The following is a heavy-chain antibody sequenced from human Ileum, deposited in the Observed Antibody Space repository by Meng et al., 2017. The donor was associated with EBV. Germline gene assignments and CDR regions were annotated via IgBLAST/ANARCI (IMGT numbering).Heavy chain of an antibody. Sequence: QVQLHESGPGLVKPSQTLSLTCAVSSVSISSGVYHWSWIRQPPGKGLEWIGCSGGTYYNPSLKSRLTISVDTSKNQFSLKLDSATAADTAVYYCAIYAVGGSGQGYWGQGTLVTVSS. CDR1: SVSISSGVYH. CDR3: AIYAVGGSGQGY. V-gene: IGHV4-30-4*01. CDR2: CSGGT. J-gene: IGHJ4*02. D-gene: IGHD1-26*01.